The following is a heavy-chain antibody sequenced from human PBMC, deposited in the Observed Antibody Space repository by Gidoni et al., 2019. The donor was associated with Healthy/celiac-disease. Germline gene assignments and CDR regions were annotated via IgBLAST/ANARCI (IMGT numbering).Heavy chain of an antibody. CDR3: TTASHGDYENYYYYGMDV. CDR1: GFTFCNSW. CDR2: IKSKTYGGTT. V-gene: IGHV3-15*01. Sequence: EVELVESGGGLVKPRGSLRLSCSASGFTFCNSWMSGVRQAPGKGLEWVGRIKSKTYGGTTDYAAHVKSRFTISMDDSKNTLYLQMNSLRTEDTAVYYCTTASHGDYENYYYYGMDVWGQGTTVTVSS. D-gene: IGHD4-17*01. J-gene: IGHJ6*02.